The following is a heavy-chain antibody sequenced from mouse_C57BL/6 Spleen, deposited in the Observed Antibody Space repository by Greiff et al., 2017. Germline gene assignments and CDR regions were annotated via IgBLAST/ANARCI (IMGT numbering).Heavy chain of an antibody. D-gene: IGHD2-4*01. Sequence: EVHLVESGGGLVKPGGSLKLSCAASGFTFSDSGMHWVRQAPEKGLEWVAYISSGSSTIFSAAPVKGRFTISRDNAKNTLFLKMTSLRSEDTAMYYCARPGDYGPDYFDYWGQGTTLTVSS. CDR1: GFTFSDSG. CDR3: ARPGDYGPDYFDY. V-gene: IGHV5-17*01. J-gene: IGHJ2*01. CDR2: ISSGSSTI.